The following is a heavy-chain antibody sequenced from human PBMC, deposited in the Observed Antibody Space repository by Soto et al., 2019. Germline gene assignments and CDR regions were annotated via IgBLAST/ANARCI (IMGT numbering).Heavy chain of an antibody. J-gene: IGHJ4*02. CDR1: GGTFSSYT. CDR2: IIPILGIA. CDR3: ARDGEGLLATSPNLNYFDF. Sequence: GASVKVSCKASGGTFSSYTISWVRQAPGQGLEWMGRIIPILGIANYAQKFQGRVTITADKSTSTAYMELSSLRSEDTAVYYCARDGEGLLATSPNLNYFDFWGQGTLVTVSS. V-gene: IGHV1-69*04. D-gene: IGHD5-12*01.